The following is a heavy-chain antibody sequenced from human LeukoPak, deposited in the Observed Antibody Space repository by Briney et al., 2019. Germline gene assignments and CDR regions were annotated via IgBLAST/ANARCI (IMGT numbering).Heavy chain of an antibody. CDR2: ISDDGSSE. Sequence: PGGALRLSCAAAGFTFSSYWMHCVRQAPGKGLEWVAIISDDGSSEYYADSVKARFTISRENSKNTLYLQMNSLRAEDTALYYCAKDKARQWELTDFWGQGTLVTVSS. CDR3: AKDKARQWELTDF. J-gene: IGHJ4*02. V-gene: IGHV3-30*18. CDR1: GFTFSSYW. D-gene: IGHD1-26*01.